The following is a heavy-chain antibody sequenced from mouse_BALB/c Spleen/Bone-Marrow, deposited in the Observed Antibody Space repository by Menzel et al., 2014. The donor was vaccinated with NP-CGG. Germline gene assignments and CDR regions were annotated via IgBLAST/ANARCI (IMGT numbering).Heavy chain of an antibody. D-gene: IGHD1-1*01. CDR2: ISSGSSTV. CDR3: ARSGSSSGYFDY. V-gene: IGHV5-17*02. J-gene: IGHJ2*01. CDR1: GFTFSSFG. Sequence: EVKLMESGGGLVQPGGSRKLSCAASGFTFSSFGMHWVRQAPEKGLEWVAYISSGSSTVYYADKVMGRFTISRDNPKNTLFLQMASLRSEDTAMYYCARSGSSSGYFDYWGQSTTLTVSS.